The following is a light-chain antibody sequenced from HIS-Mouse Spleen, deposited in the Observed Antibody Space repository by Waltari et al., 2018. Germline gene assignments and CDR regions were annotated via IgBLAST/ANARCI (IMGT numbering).Light chain of an antibody. V-gene: IGLV3-1*01. Sequence: SYELTQPPSVSVSPGQTASITCPGDKLGDKYACWYQQKPGQSPVLVSSQDSKRPSGLPERFSGSNSGNTATLTISGTQAMDEADYYCQAWDSSVVFGGGTKLTVL. CDR3: QAWDSSVV. J-gene: IGLJ2*01. CDR1: KLGDKY. CDR2: QDS.